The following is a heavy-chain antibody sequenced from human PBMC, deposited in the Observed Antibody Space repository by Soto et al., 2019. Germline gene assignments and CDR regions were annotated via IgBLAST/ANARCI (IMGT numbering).Heavy chain of an antibody. D-gene: IGHD6-19*01. CDR1: GDSASSNSAA. V-gene: IGHV6-1*01. CDR3: ARGAGYSSGWYEFAGYYYYYGMDV. CDR2: TYYRSKWHN. Sequence: SQTLSLTCAISGDSASSNSAAWNWIRQSPSRGLEWLGRTYYRSKWHNDYAVSVKSRITINPDTSKNQFSLQLNSVTPEDTAVYYCARGAGYSSGWYEFAGYYYYYGMDVWGQGTTVTVSS. J-gene: IGHJ6*02.